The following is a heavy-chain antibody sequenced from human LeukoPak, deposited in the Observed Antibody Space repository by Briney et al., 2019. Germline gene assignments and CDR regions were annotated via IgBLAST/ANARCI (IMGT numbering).Heavy chain of an antibody. D-gene: IGHD5-18*01. Sequence: KPSETLSLTCTVSGGSISSYYWSWIRQPPGKGLEWIGYIYYSGSTYYNPSLKSRVTISVDTSKNQFSLKLSSVTAADTAVYYCARGVGYSYGYVLWYFDLWGRGTLVTVSS. CDR3: ARGVGYSYGYVLWYFDL. V-gene: IGHV4-59*08. CDR2: IYYSGST. CDR1: GGSISSYY. J-gene: IGHJ2*01.